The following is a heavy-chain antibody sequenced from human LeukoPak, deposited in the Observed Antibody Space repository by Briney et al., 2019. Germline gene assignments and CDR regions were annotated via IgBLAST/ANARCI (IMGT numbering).Heavy chain of an antibody. CDR2: ISWNGVST. CDR1: GFMFEDYG. V-gene: IGHV3-20*01. J-gene: IGHJ4*02. Sequence: PGGSLRLSCVGSGFMFEDYGMNWVRQVPGKGPEWVSGISWNGVSTGYADSVKGRFTISRDKAKNSLYLQMNSLRAEDTAVYHCARDRSGWYYFDYWGQGTLATVSS. CDR3: ARDRSGWYYFDY. D-gene: IGHD6-19*01.